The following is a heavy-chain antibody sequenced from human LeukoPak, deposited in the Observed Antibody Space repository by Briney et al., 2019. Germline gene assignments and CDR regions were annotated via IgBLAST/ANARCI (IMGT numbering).Heavy chain of an antibody. CDR2: ISSSSSSI. V-gene: IGHV3-48*01. CDR1: GFTFSSYS. Sequence: GGSLRLSCAASGFTFSSYSMNWVRQAPGKGLEWVSYISSSSSSIYYADAVKGRFTISRDNAKNSLYLQMNSLRAEDTAVYYCARVYRRYFDYWGQGTLVTVSS. J-gene: IGHJ4*02. D-gene: IGHD1-14*01. CDR3: ARVYRRYFDY.